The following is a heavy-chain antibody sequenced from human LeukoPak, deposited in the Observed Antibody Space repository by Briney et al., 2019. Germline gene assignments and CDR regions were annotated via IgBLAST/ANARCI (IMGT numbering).Heavy chain of an antibody. D-gene: IGHD5-18*01. J-gene: IGHJ4*02. CDR2: ISSGGGNT. V-gene: IGHV3-23*01. Sequence: GGSLRLSCASSGFTFSNYAMTWVRQAPGKGLEWVSVISSGGGNTHYADSVKGRFTISRDNSKNTLYLQMNSLRAEDTAVYYCAKFTVETAGVFESWGQGTLVSFSS. CDR1: GFTFSNYA. CDR3: AKFTVETAGVFES.